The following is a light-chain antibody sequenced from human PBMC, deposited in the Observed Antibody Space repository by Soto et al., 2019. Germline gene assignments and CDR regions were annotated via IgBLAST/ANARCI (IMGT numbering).Light chain of an antibody. J-gene: IGKJ1*01. CDR3: QQYHDWRT. CDR1: QSISSN. CDR2: GAS. V-gene: IGKV3-15*01. Sequence: EIVMTQSPATLSVSPGERVTLSCRASQSISSNLAWYQQKPGQAPRLLIYGASTRATGIPARFSGSGSGTEFTLTISSLQSEDFALYYCQQYHDWRTFGQGTKVEIK.